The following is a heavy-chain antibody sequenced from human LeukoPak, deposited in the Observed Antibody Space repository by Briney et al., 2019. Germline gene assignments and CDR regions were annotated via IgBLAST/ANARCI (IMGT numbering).Heavy chain of an antibody. Sequence: GGSLRLSCAASGLTFSDYFMSWIRQAPGKGLEWVSYISSSGNTIYYTDSVKGRFTISRDNAKNSLYLQMNSLRAEDTAVYYCARGGDGYIDVFGSDIWGQGTMVTVSS. CDR3: ARGGDGYIDVFGSDI. CDR2: ISSSGNTI. CDR1: GLTFSDYF. J-gene: IGHJ3*02. V-gene: IGHV3-11*01. D-gene: IGHD5-24*01.